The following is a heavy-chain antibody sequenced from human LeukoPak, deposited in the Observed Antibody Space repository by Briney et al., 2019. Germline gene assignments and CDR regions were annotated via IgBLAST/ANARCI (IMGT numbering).Heavy chain of an antibody. D-gene: IGHD6-19*01. CDR2: IGAGGTFT. V-gene: IGHV3-23*01. Sequence: GGSLRLSCTASGFTFSSYAMNWVRQAPGKGLEWVSGIGAGGTFTYYADSVKGRFTISRDNSRNTLYLQMNSLRADDTAVYYCAKGNSGWYDYWGQGTLVTVSS. J-gene: IGHJ4*02. CDR1: GFTFSSYA. CDR3: AKGNSGWYDY.